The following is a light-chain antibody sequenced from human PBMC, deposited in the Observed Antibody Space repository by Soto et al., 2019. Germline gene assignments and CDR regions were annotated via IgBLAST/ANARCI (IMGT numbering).Light chain of an antibody. CDR3: QQYNKWLLT. CDR1: QSVSSN. J-gene: IGKJ4*01. Sequence: EIVMTQSPATLSVSPGERATLSCRASQSVSSNLAWYQQKPGQAPRLFIYGASTRATGIPARFSGSGSGTEFTLTISSLQSEDFVVYYCQQYNKWLLTFGGGTKVAIK. V-gene: IGKV3-15*01. CDR2: GAS.